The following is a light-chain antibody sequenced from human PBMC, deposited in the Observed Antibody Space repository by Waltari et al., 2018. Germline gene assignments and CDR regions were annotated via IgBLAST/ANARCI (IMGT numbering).Light chain of an antibody. J-gene: IGLJ3*02. CDR1: SGHSSNL. Sequence: QLVVTQSPSASASLGASVKLTCTLSSGHSSNLIAWPQQQPEKGPRYLMKVNSDGSHSRGDEIPDRFSGSSSGAERYLTISSLQAEDEADYYCQTGGHGTWVFGGGTKLTVL. CDR2: VNSDGSH. V-gene: IGLV4-69*01. CDR3: QTGGHGTWV.